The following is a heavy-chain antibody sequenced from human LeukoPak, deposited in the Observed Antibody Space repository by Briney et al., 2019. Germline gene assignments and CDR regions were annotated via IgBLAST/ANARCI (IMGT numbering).Heavy chain of an antibody. Sequence: PGGSLRLSCAASGFTFSNAWMTWVRQAPGRGLEWVSAISGRGGSTYYADSVKGRFTISRDNSKNTLYLQMNSLRAEDTAVYYCAKADTSLPQWIQLWSIDYCGQGTLVTVSS. J-gene: IGHJ4*02. CDR2: ISGRGGST. CDR3: AKADTSLPQWIQLWSIDY. V-gene: IGHV3-23*01. CDR1: GFTFSNAW. D-gene: IGHD5-18*01.